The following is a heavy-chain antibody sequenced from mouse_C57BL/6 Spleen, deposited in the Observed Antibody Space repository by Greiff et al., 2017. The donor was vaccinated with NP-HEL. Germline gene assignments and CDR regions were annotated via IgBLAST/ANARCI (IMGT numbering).Heavy chain of an antibody. CDR3: ARRDYGNPYYAMDY. D-gene: IGHD2-1*01. J-gene: IGHJ4*01. CDR2: IYPGSGST. CDR1: GYTFTSYW. Sequence: VQLQQSGAELVKPGASVKMSCKASGYTFTSYWITWVKLRPGQGLEWIGDIYPGSGSTNYNEKFKSKATLTVDTSSSTAYMQLSSLTSEDSAVYYCARRDYGNPYYAMDYWGQGTSVTVSS. V-gene: IGHV1-55*01.